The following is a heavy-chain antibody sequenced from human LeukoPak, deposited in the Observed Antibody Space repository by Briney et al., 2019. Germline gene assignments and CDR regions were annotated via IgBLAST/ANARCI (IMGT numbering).Heavy chain of an antibody. V-gene: IGHV3-48*01. Sequence: GGSLRLSRGASGFTYRGFSMNLVRQAPGKGLEWISYISSSGSFICYAESYKGRFTISRDNARNALYLQMSSLRAEDTAVYYCVRDPLQCSGGSCCSWALFGAQGTLVTVSS. CDR2: ISSSGSFI. CDR3: VRDPLQCSGGSCCSWALF. CDR1: GFTYRGFS. J-gene: IGHJ4*02. D-gene: IGHD2-15*01.